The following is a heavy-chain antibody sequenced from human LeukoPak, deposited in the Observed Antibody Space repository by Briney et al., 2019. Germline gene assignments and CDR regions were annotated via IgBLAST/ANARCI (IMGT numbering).Heavy chain of an antibody. D-gene: IGHD3-16*02. V-gene: IGHV3-13*01. CDR3: ARAPYRYYGMDV. CDR1: GFTFSSYD. J-gene: IGHJ6*02. Sequence: PGGSLRLSCAASGFTFSSYDMHWVRQATGKGLEWVSAIGTAGDTYYPGSVRGRFTISRENAKNSLYLQMNSLRAEDTAVYYCARAPYRYYGMDVWGQGTTVTVSS. CDR2: IGTAGDT.